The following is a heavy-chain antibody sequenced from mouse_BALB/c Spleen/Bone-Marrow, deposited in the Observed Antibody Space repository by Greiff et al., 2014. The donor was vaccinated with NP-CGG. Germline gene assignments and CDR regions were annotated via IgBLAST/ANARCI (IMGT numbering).Heavy chain of an antibody. V-gene: IGHV14-3*02. Sequence: VQLKESGAELVKPGASVKLSCTASGFNIKDTYMHWVKQRPEQGLEWIGRIDPANGNTKYDPKFQGKATITADTFSNTAYLQLSSLTSEDTAVYYCAIYYYGSSGFAYWGQGTLVTVSA. J-gene: IGHJ3*01. D-gene: IGHD1-1*01. CDR1: GFNIKDTY. CDR2: IDPANGNT. CDR3: AIYYYGSSGFAY.